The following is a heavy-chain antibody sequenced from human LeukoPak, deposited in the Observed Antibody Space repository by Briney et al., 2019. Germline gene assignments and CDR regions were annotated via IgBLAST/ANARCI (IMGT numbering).Heavy chain of an antibody. CDR1: GYTFTSYY. CDR3: ARVSPSGSYLAS. J-gene: IGHJ5*02. V-gene: IGHV1-46*01. Sequence: ASVKVSCKASGYTFTSYYMHWVRQAPGQGLEWMGIINPSGGSTSYAQKFQGRVTMTRDMSTSTVYMELGSLRSEDTAVYYCARVSPSGSYLASWGQGTLVTVSS. CDR2: INPSGGST. D-gene: IGHD1-26*01.